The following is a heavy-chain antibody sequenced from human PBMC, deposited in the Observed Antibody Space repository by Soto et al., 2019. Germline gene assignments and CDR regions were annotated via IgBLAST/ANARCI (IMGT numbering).Heavy chain of an antibody. V-gene: IGHV1-3*01. CDR3: ARSIVVVTALDY. CDR2: INAGNGNT. CDR1: GYTFTSYA. Sequence: ASVKVSCKASGYTFTSYAMHWVRQAPGQRLEWMGWINAGNGNTKYSQKFQGRVTITRDASASTAYMELSSLRSEDTAVYYCARSIVVVTALDYWGQGTLVTSPQ. D-gene: IGHD2-21*02. J-gene: IGHJ4*02.